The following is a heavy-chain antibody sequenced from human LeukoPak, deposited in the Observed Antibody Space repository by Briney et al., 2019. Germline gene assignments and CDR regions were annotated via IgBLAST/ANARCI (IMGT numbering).Heavy chain of an antibody. V-gene: IGHV3-48*01. Sequence: GGSLRLSCTASGFTFSSSAMNWVRHTPGKRLEWVSYISSTSSTIYYADSVKGRFTVSRDNAKNSLYLQMNSLRAEDTAVYYCARLTRQLSGSSNDYWGQGTLVTVSS. J-gene: IGHJ4*02. D-gene: IGHD6-13*01. CDR2: ISSTSSTI. CDR3: ARLTRQLSGSSNDY. CDR1: GFTFSSSA.